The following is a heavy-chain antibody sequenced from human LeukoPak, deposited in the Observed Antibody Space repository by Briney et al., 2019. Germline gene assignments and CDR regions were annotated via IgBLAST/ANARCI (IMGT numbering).Heavy chain of an antibody. CDR3: ARGAAGYSYG. CDR1: GASISSYY. CDR2: IYYSGST. J-gene: IGHJ4*02. D-gene: IGHD5-18*01. V-gene: IGHV4-59*01. Sequence: SETLSLTCTVSGASISSYYWSWIRQPPGKGLEWIGHIYYSGSTNYNPSLKSRVTISIDASKNQFSLRLSSVTAADTAVYYCARGAAGYSYGWGQGTLVTVSS.